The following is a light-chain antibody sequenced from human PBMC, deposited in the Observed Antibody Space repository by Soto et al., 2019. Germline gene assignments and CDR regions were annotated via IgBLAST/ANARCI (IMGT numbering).Light chain of an antibody. V-gene: IGLV2-14*03. J-gene: IGLJ1*01. CDR1: SSDIGASNY. Sequence: QSSLTQPASVSGSPGQSITISCTGTSSDIGASNYVSWYQQHPGQAPKLMISDVNNRPSGIADRFSGSKSGNTASLTISGLLLEDEADYYYYSWYSNSDTHYVFGTGTKLTVL. CDR3: YSWYSNSDTHYV. CDR2: DVN.